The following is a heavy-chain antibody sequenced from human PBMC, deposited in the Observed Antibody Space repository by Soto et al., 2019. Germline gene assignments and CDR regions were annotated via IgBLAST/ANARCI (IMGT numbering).Heavy chain of an antibody. CDR2: MSHIGSA. CDR1: GRSITSGGHP. CDR3: AREAGVVGANYFDY. Sequence: QLQLQESGAQLVKPSQTLSLTCVVSGRSITSGGHPWAWIRQPPGKGLEWIGYMSHIGSAFYKPSLRGRATISVDRSKKQFHLSLNFLTAADTAVYYCAREAGVVGANYFDYWGQGILVTVSS. D-gene: IGHD2-15*01. V-gene: IGHV4-30-2*01. J-gene: IGHJ4*01.